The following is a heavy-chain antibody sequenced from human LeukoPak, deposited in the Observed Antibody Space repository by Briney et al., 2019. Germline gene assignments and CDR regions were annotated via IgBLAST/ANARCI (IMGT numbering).Heavy chain of an antibody. CDR1: GFTFSNYW. V-gene: IGHV3-7*05. CDR2: IRQDGSEK. D-gene: IGHD3-16*02. J-gene: IGHJ4*02. Sequence: GGSLRLSCAASGFTFSNYWMTWVRQAPGRGLEWVANIRQDGSEKSYVDSVKGRFTISRDNAKNSLYLQMNSLRAEDTAVYYCARDYVWGSDRYTDYWGQGTLVTVSS. CDR3: ARDYVWGSDRYTDY.